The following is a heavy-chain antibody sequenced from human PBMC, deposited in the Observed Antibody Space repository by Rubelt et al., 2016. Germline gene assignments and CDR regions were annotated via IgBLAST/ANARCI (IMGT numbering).Heavy chain of an antibody. V-gene: IGHV1-46*01. CDR1: GYTSTSYG. J-gene: IGHJ3*02. CDR3: ARESGIGGSYSHDAFDI. Sequence: QVQLVQSGAEVKKPGASVKVSCKASGYTSTSYGISWVRQAPGHGLEWMGIIKPSGGSTSYAQKFQGRVTMTRDTSTSTVYMELSSLGSEETAVYYCARESGIGGSYSHDAFDIWGQGTMVTVSS. D-gene: IGHD1-26*01. CDR2: IKPSGGST.